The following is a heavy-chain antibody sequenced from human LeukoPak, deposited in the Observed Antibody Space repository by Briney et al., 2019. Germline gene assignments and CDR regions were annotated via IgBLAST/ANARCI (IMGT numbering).Heavy chain of an antibody. CDR3: ARVPSGILYYLDGIDV. CDR2: MNPNSGNT. D-gene: IGHD2-8*01. J-gene: IGHJ6*02. Sequence: ASVKVSCKASGYTFTSYDINWVRQATGQGLEWMEWMNPNSGNTGYAQKFQGRVTMTRNTSISTAYMELSSLRSEDTAVYYCARVPSGILYYLDGIDVWGQGTTVTVSS. CDR1: GYTFTSYD. V-gene: IGHV1-8*01.